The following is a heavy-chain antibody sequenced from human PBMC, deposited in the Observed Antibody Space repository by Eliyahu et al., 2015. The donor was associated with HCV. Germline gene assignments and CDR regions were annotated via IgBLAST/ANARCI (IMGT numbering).Heavy chain of an antibody. CDR3: ARGNRMPAAIVTSRYYYYYYGMDV. Sequence: QVQLVQSGAEVKKPGSSVKVSCKASGGTFSSYAISWVRQAPGQGLEWMGGIIPIFGTANYAQKFQGRVTITADESTSTAYMELSSLRSEDTAVYYCARGNRMPAAIVTSRYYYYYYGMDVWGQGTTVTVSS. CDR2: IIPIFGTA. D-gene: IGHD2-2*02. CDR1: GGTFSSYA. J-gene: IGHJ6*02. V-gene: IGHV1-69*01.